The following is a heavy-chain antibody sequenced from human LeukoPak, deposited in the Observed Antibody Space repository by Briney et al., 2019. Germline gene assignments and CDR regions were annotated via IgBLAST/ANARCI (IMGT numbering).Heavy chain of an antibody. V-gene: IGHV3-33*03. CDR1: GFTFSSYG. D-gene: IGHD3-22*01. J-gene: IGHJ4*02. CDR2: IWYDGSNK. Sequence: GGSLRLSCAAPGFTFSSYGTPWVRKAPGKGLGWVAVIWYDGSNKYYADSVKGRFTISRDNSKNTLYLQMNSLRAEDTAVYYCAKDPIEDSSGYYFVHWGQGTLVAVCS. CDR3: AKDPIEDSSGYYFVH.